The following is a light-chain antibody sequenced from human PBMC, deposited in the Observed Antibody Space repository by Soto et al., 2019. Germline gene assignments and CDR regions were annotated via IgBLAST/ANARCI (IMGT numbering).Light chain of an antibody. CDR2: EAS. Sequence: DIQMTQSPSSLSASVGDRVTITCRASQSISSHLNWYQQKPGKAPKLLIYEASSLQSGVPSRFSGTGSGTDFTLPISSLQPEDFATYYCQQSYNTLAWTFGQGTKVEIK. V-gene: IGKV1-39*01. CDR3: QQSYNTLAWT. J-gene: IGKJ1*01. CDR1: QSISSH.